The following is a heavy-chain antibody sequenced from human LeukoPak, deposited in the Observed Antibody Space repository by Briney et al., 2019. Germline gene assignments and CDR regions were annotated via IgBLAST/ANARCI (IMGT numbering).Heavy chain of an antibody. D-gene: IGHD6-13*01. CDR1: GGSISSYS. V-gene: IGHV4-30-2*01. Sequence: SETLPLTCTVSGGSISSYSWSWIRQPPGKGLEWIGYIYHSGSTYYNPSLKSRVTISVDRSKNQFSLKLSSVTAADTAVYYCASSIAAAGTGIDYWGQGTLVTVSS. CDR2: IYHSGST. J-gene: IGHJ4*02. CDR3: ASSIAAAGTGIDY.